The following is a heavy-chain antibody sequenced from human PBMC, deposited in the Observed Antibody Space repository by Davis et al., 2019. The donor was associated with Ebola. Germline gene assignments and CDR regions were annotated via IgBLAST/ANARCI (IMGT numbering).Heavy chain of an antibody. V-gene: IGHV1-3*01. CDR1: GYTFTSYA. CDR2: INAGNGNT. CDR3: AMVQGVIIRGHFDY. D-gene: IGHD3-10*01. Sequence: AASVKASCKASGYTFTSYAMHWVRQAPGQRLEWMGWINAGNGNTKYSQKFQGRVTITADESTSTAYMELSSLRSEDTAVYYCAMVQGVIIRGHFDYWGQGTLVTVSS. J-gene: IGHJ4*02.